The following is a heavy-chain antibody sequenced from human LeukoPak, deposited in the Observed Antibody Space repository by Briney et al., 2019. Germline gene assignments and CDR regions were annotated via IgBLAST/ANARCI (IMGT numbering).Heavy chain of an antibody. CDR2: ISWNSGSI. CDR3: AKDSLPYSSGYGMDV. J-gene: IGHJ6*02. D-gene: IGHD6-19*01. V-gene: IGHV3-9*01. Sequence: GGSLRLSCAASGFTFDDYAMHWVRQAPGKGLEWVSGISWNSGSIGYADSVKGRFTISRDNAKNSLYLQMNSLRAEDTALYHCAKDSLPYSSGYGMDVWGQGTTVTVSS. CDR1: GFTFDDYA.